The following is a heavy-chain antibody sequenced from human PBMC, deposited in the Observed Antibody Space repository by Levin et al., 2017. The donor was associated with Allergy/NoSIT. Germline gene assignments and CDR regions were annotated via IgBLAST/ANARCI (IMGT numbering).Heavy chain of an antibody. CDR1: GFTFSSYA. D-gene: IGHD4-23*01. CDR3: ASPYWRSTVVTPSHY. CDR2: ISYDGSNK. J-gene: IGHJ4*02. V-gene: IGHV3-30-3*01. Sequence: AGGSLRLSCAASGFTFSSYAMHWVRQAPGKGLEWVAVISYDGSNKYYADSVKGRFTISRDNSKNTLYLQMSSLRAEDTAVYYCASPYWRSTVVTPSHYWGQGTLVTISS.